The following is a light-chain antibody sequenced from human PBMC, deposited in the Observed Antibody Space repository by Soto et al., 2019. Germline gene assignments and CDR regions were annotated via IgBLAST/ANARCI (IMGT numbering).Light chain of an antibody. V-gene: IGKV1-5*01. CDR2: DAS. J-gene: IGKJ3*01. CDR1: QSISRS. CDR3: QQYESYFLT. Sequence: DIPMTQSPSTLSASVGDRVTITCRASQSISRSLAWYQQKSGKAPKLLIYDASSLESGVPSRFSGSGFGTEFTLTISGLQPDDFAIYYCQQYESYFLTFGPGTTVDMK.